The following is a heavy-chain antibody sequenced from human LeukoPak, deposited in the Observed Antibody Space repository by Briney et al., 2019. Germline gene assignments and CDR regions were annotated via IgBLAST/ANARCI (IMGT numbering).Heavy chain of an antibody. V-gene: IGHV3-53*01. CDR3: AREGFWSGYYHFDY. CDR1: GFTVSSNY. Sequence: GGSLRLSCAASGFTVSSNYMSWVRQAPGKGLEWVSVIYSGGNTYYADSVKGRFTISRDNSKNTLYLQMNSLRAEDTAVYYCAREGFWSGYYHFDYWGQGTLVTVSS. J-gene: IGHJ4*02. CDR2: IYSGGNT. D-gene: IGHD3-3*01.